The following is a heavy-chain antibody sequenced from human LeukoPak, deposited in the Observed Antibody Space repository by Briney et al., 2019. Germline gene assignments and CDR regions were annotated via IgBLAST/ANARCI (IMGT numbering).Heavy chain of an antibody. CDR3: ARDWIDDNSGIDY. J-gene: IGHJ4*02. D-gene: IGHD3-22*01. Sequence: PGGSLRLSCAASGFTFSDYYMSWVRQSPGQGLEWVSAIRATDGTTYYADSVRGRFTVSRDNSKNILFLQMNSLRDEDTAIYYCARDWIDDNSGIDYWGQGTLVTVSS. V-gene: IGHV3-23*01. CDR2: IRATDGTT. CDR1: GFTFSDYY.